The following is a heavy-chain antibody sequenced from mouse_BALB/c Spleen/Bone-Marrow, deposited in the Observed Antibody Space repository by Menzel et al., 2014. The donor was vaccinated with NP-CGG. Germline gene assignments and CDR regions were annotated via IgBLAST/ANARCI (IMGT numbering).Heavy chain of an antibody. V-gene: IGHV1S81*02. J-gene: IGHJ2*01. CDR2: IDPSTGRT. CDR1: GYTFTSYW. D-gene: IGHD2-2*01. CDR3: ARINGYDY. Sequence: VQLQKSGAELVKRGASVKLSCKASGYTFTSYWMHWVKQRPGQGLEWIGEIDPSTGRTDYNKKFKSQATLTVDKSSSTAYMHPSSLTSEDSAVYYCARINGYDYWGQRTPLTAPS.